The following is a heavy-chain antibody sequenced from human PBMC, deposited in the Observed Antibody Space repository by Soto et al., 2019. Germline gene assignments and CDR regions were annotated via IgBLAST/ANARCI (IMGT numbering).Heavy chain of an antibody. CDR2: IIPILGTA. CDR3: ARVLPLHGMDV. D-gene: IGHD1-26*01. Sequence: QVQLVQSGAEVKKPGSSVKVSCKASGGTFSSYAISWVRQAPGQGLECLGGIIPILGTANYAQKFQGRVTLTADESTSPAYMELSSLRYADTAVYYCARVLPLHGMDVWGQGTTVTVAS. CDR1: GGTFSSYA. V-gene: IGHV1-69*12. J-gene: IGHJ6*02.